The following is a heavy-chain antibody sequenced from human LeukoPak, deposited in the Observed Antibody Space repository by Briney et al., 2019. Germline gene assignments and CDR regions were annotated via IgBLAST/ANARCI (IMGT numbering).Heavy chain of an antibody. Sequence: PGGSLRLSCAASGFSFSNYAMYWVRQAPGKGLEYVSAINSNGGSIYYADSVKGRFTISRDNSKNTLYLHMGSLRAEDMAVYYCARVRGDGSGSYYVDYWGQGTLVTVCS. D-gene: IGHD3-10*01. CDR2: INSNGGSI. CDR1: GFSFSNYA. CDR3: ARVRGDGSGSYYVDY. V-gene: IGHV3-64*02. J-gene: IGHJ4*02.